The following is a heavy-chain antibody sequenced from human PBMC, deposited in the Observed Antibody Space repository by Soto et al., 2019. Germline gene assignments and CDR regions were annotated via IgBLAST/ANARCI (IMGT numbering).Heavy chain of an antibody. Sequence: EVQLLESGGGLVQPGGSLSLSCAVSGFTFSSYAMSWVRQAPGKGLEWVSAISGSGGSTYYADSVKGRFTISRDNSKSTLYLQMNSLRAEDTAVYYCATLYDDYVVGAFDIWGQGTMVTVSS. CDR3: ATLYDDYVVGAFDI. CDR1: GFTFSSYA. D-gene: IGHD4-17*01. J-gene: IGHJ3*02. CDR2: ISGSGGST. V-gene: IGHV3-23*01.